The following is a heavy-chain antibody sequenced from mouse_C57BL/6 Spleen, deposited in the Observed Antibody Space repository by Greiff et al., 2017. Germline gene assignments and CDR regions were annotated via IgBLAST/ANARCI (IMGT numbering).Heavy chain of an antibody. Sequence: QVQLQQPGAELVKPGASVKLSCKASGYTFTSYWMHWVKQRPGQGLEWIGMIHPNSGSTNYNEKFKSKATLTADKSSSTAYMQLSSLTSEDSAVYYCARRGTAQAYFDYWGQGTTLTVSS. D-gene: IGHD3-2*02. CDR3: ARRGTAQAYFDY. CDR1: GYTFTSYW. CDR2: IHPNSGST. J-gene: IGHJ2*01. V-gene: IGHV1-64*01.